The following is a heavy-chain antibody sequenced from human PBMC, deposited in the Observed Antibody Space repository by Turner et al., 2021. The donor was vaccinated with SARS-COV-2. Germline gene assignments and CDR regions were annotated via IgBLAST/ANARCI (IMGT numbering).Heavy chain of an antibody. D-gene: IGHD2-2*01. CDR1: GFTFNTYA. V-gene: IGHV3-30-3*01. CDR3: ARSRDGYIHS. CDR2: ITYDRSTK. Sequence: VQLVESGGGVVQPGRSLRLSCAASGFTFNTYAMHWFRQEPGKGLEWVAGITYDRSTKVYADSVKGRFTISRDNSKSSLYVQMNSLRVEDTAVYYCARSRDGYIHSWGQGTLVIVSS. J-gene: IGHJ4*02.